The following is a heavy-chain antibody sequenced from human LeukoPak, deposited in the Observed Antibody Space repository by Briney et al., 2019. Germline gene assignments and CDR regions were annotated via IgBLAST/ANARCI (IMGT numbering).Heavy chain of an antibody. D-gene: IGHD2-15*01. CDR3: ARVALGYCSGGSCYYTDF. CDR2: IKQDGSEK. V-gene: IGHV3-7*01. J-gene: IGHJ4*02. Sequence: GGSLRLSCAASGFTFSSYWMSWVRQAPAKGLEWVANIKQDGSEKYYVDSVKGRFTISRDNAKNSLYLQMNSLRAEDTAVYYCARVALGYCSGGSCYYTDFWGQGTLFSVSS. CDR1: GFTFSSYW.